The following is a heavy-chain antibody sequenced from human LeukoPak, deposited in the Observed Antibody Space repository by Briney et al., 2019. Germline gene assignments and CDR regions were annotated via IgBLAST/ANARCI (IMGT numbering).Heavy chain of an antibody. CDR2: IDPSDSYT. CDR1: GYTFTSYG. Sequence: ASVKVSCKASGYTFTSYGISWVRQAPGQGLEWMGRIDPSDSYTNYSPSFQGHVSISADKSISTAYLQWSSLKASDTAMYYCARQRDGADYWGQGTLVTVSS. V-gene: IGHV5-10-1*01. D-gene: IGHD5-24*01. CDR3: ARQRDGADY. J-gene: IGHJ4*02.